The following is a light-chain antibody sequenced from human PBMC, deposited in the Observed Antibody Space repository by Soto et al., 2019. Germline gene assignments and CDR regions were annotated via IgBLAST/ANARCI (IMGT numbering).Light chain of an antibody. CDR3: QTWGTGILVV. CDR1: SGHSSYA. J-gene: IGLJ2*01. Sequence: QLVLTQSPSASASLGASGKLTCTLSSGHSSYAIAWHQQQPEKGPRYLMKLNSDGSHSKGDGIPDRFSGSSSGAERYLTISSLQSEDEADYYCQTWGTGILVVFGGGTKVTVL. V-gene: IGLV4-69*01. CDR2: LNSDGSH.